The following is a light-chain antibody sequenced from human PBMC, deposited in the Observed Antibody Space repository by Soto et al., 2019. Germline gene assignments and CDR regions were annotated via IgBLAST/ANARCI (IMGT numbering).Light chain of an antibody. CDR3: QQSYTTLFA. J-gene: IGKJ3*01. V-gene: IGKV1-39*01. CDR2: AAS. CDR1: QSIDNY. Sequence: DIQMTQSPSSLSASVGDRVTITCRTSQSIDNYLNWYQQKPGKAPKLLMFAASTLQSGVPSRFSGSGSETDFTLTISSLQPEELATYYCQQSYTTLFAFGPGTKVDLK.